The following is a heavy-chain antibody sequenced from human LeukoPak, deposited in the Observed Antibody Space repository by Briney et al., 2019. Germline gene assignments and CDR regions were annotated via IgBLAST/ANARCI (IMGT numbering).Heavy chain of an antibody. J-gene: IGHJ4*02. CDR2: ISAYNGNT. Sequence: ASVKVSCKASGYTFTSYGISWVRRAPGQGLEWMGWISAYNGNTNYAQKLQGRVTMTTDTSTSTAYMELRSLRSDDTAVYYCARDTGIAAAGTPDYWGQGTLVTVSS. CDR1: GYTFTSYG. D-gene: IGHD6-13*01. CDR3: ARDTGIAAAGTPDY. V-gene: IGHV1-18*01.